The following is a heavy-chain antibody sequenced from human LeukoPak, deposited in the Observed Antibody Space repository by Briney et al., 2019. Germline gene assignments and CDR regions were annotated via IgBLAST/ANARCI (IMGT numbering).Heavy chain of an antibody. J-gene: IGHJ4*02. CDR2: ISWNSGNI. D-gene: IGHD5-18*01. CDR1: GFTFDDYA. V-gene: IGHV3-9*01. CDR3: AKDTRGYSYGSYFDY. Sequence: GGSLRLSCAASGFTFDDYAMHWVRQAPGKGLEWVSGISWNSGNIGYADSVKGRFTISRDNAKNSLYLQMNSLRADDTALYYCAKDTRGYSYGSYFDYWGQGTLVTVSS.